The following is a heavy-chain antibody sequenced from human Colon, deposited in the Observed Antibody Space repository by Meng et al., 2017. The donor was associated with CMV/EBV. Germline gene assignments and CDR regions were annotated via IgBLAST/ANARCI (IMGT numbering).Heavy chain of an antibody. V-gene: IGHV3-72*01. CDR3: ARDNVGSYDY. CDR1: GFTFSDYY. D-gene: IGHD1-26*01. J-gene: IGHJ4*02. Sequence: SCAASGFTFSDYYMDWVRQAPGKGLEWVGRSKNKRDGYTTHYGASVRGRFTISREDSTKSLSLQMDSLKIEDTAVYFCARDNVGSYDYWGQGILVTVSS. CDR2: SKNKRDGYTT.